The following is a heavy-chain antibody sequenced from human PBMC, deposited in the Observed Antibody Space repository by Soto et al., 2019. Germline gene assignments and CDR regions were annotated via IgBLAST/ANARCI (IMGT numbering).Heavy chain of an antibody. Sequence: ASVEVSCKTSGGTFNTHAISWVRQAPGHGFEWMGGIVPIYGIPSHAQKFQGRVTITADEPTTTVYMELSSLRSDDTAVYYCARGPNWNARYYYYGMDVWGQGTTVTVSS. CDR3: ARGPNWNARYYYYGMDV. J-gene: IGHJ6*02. CDR2: IVPIYGIP. D-gene: IGHD1-1*01. CDR1: GGTFNTHA. V-gene: IGHV1-69*13.